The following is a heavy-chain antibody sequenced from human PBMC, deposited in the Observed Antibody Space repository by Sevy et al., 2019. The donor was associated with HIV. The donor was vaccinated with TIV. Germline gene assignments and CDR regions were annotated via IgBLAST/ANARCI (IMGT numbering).Heavy chain of an antibody. Sequence: GVSLRLSCVASGFTFNKAWMSWVRQAPGKGLEWVGRIKSKTDGATRDLAAPVKGRIIISRDDSKNTLYLQISNLKIEDTGVYFCAAGVGASDFDYWGQGTLVTVSS. CDR3: AAGVGASDFDY. CDR2: IKSKTDGATR. J-gene: IGHJ4*02. V-gene: IGHV3-15*01. D-gene: IGHD1-26*01. CDR1: GFTFNKAW.